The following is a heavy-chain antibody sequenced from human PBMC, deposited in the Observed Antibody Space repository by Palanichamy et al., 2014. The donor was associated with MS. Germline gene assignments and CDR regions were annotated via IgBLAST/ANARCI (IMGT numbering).Heavy chain of an antibody. CDR3: ARGASWFDP. V-gene: IGHV6-1*01. Sequence: SRGLECLGRTYYRSKWYNDYAVSVKSRITINADTSKNQISLQLNSVTPEDTAVYYCARGASWFDPWGQGTLVTVSS. J-gene: IGHJ5*02. CDR2: TYYRSKWYN.